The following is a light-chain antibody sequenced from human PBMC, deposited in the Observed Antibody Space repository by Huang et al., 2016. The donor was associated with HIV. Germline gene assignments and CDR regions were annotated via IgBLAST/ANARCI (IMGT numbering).Light chain of an antibody. CDR3: QQRSSWWT. V-gene: IGKV3-11*01. CDR2: DVS. J-gene: IGKJ1*01. CDR1: QSVSY. Sequence: EIVLTQSPATLYLSPGERATLSCRAIQSVSYLAWYQQKPGQAPRLLIYDVSTRATGIPARFSGSGSGTDFTLTISSLEPEDFALYYCQQRSSWWTFGQGTKVEIK.